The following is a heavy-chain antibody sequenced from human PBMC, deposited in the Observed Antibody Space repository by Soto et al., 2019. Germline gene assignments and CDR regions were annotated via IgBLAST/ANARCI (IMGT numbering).Heavy chain of an antibody. Sequence: QVQLVQSGAEVKKPGSSVKVSCKASGDTFRTYSINWVRQAPGQGLEWMGRIIPILDIADYAQKFQGRVTITADKSTSTAYMEVSSLRSEDTAVYYXXXXXXXXXXXXXXXXYXGQGTLVTVSS. J-gene: IGHJ4*02. CDR1: GDTFRTYS. V-gene: IGHV1-69*02. CDR2: IIPILDIA. CDR3: XXXXXXXXXXXXXXXY.